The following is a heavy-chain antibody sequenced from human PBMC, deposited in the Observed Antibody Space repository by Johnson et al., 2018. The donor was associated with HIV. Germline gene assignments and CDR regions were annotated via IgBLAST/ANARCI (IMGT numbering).Heavy chain of an antibody. CDR2: VRQDGRQK. J-gene: IGHJ3*02. V-gene: IGHV3-7*05. CDR3: VRESRVGLGGYSLAFDI. D-gene: IGHD1-26*01. Sequence: VQLVESGGGLVQPGSSLRLTCVASGFSLSAHYMTWVRQAPGQGLEWVANVRQDGRQKYYMDSVKGRFTISRDNAKNSVYLQMNSLRVDDTAVYYCVRESRVGLGGYSLAFDIWG. CDR1: GFSLSAHY.